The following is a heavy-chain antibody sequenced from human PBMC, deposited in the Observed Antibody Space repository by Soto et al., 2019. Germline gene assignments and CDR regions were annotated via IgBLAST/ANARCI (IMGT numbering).Heavy chain of an antibody. V-gene: IGHV4-4*02. Sequence: TSETLSLTCAVSGDSISGSQWWSWVRLPPGKGLEWIGYISQSGATYYNPSLERRVTISMDTSKNAFSLNLSSVTADDTAVYYCARGIWNIEEMIYGFYFDPWGPGTLVTVSS. D-gene: IGHD2-8*01. CDR3: ARGIWNIEEMIYGFYFDP. CDR1: GDSISGSQW. J-gene: IGHJ5*02. CDR2: ISQSGAT.